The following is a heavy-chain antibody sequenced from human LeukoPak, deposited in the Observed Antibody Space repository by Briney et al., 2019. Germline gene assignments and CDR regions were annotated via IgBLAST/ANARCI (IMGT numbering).Heavy chain of an antibody. CDR1: GGSISSYY. CDR2: IYYSGST. V-gene: IGHV4-59*01. Sequence: SETLSLTCTVSGGSISSYYWSWIRQPPGKGLEWIGYIYYSGSTNYNPSLKSRVTISVDTSKNQFSLKLSSVTAADTAVYYCARDADPRDAFDIWGQGTMVTVSS. J-gene: IGHJ3*02. CDR3: ARDADPRDAFDI.